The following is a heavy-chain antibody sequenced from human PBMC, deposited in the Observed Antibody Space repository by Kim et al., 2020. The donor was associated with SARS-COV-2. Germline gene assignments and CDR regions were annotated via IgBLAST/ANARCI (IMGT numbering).Heavy chain of an antibody. D-gene: IGHD3-9*01. J-gene: IGHJ4*02. CDR3: ARRSYDILTSYYSSYYFDQ. V-gene: IGHV4-39*02. CDR1: GGSVGSSSYF. Sequence: SETLSLTCSVSGGSVGSSSYFWGWIRQSPGKGLEWIGRITYSGGTHYSPSLKSRVTISVDTAKNHFSLDLSSVTAADTAIYYCARRSYDILTSYYSSYYFDQGGRGTLVTVSS. CDR2: ITYSGGT.